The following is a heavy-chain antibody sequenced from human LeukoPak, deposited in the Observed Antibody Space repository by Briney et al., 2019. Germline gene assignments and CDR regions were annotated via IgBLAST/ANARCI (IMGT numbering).Heavy chain of an antibody. J-gene: IGHJ4*02. Sequence: GGSLRLSCAASGFTFSSYAMHWVRQAPGKGLEWVAVISYDGSNKYYADSVKGRFTISRDNSKNTLYLQMNSLRAEDTAVYYCARGARNFDWLLDYWGQGTLVTVSS. CDR1: GFTFSSYA. CDR2: ISYDGSNK. D-gene: IGHD3-9*01. CDR3: ARGARNFDWLLDY. V-gene: IGHV3-30*01.